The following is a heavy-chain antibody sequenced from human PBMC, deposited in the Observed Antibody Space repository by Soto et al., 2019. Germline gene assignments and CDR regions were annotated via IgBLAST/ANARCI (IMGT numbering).Heavy chain of an antibody. V-gene: IGHV5-51*01. D-gene: IGHD6-13*01. Sequence: GDSLKISCKTSGDSFNTDWIGWVRQMPGKGLEWMGVIYPGDLRIRYRPSFQGQVTISVDKSINTAYLQWSSLKASDTAIYYCAKMSWSSTESRTWCLGTLVTVSA. CDR1: GDSFNTDW. CDR2: IYPGDLRI. J-gene: IGHJ5*02. CDR3: AKMSWSSTESRT.